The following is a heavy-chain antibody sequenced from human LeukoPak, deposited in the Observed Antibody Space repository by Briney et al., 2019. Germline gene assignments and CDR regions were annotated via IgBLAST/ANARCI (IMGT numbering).Heavy chain of an antibody. V-gene: IGHV1-69*04. Sequence: SVKVSCKASGGTFSSYVISWVRQAPGQGLEWMGKIISMFGIANYAQKFQGRVTITADKSTSTVYMELSSLRSEDTAVYYCARGEYVVRGAYGYFDLWGRGTLVTVSS. J-gene: IGHJ2*01. CDR3: ARGEYVVRGAYGYFDL. CDR1: GGTFSSYV. CDR2: IISMFGIA. D-gene: IGHD3-10*01.